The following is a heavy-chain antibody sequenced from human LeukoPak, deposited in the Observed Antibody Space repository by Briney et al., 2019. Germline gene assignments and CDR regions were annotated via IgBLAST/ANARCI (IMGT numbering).Heavy chain of an antibody. CDR3: ARGIYDFWSGYFFDY. CDR1: GGSFSGYY. D-gene: IGHD3-3*01. Sequence: SETLSLTCAVYGGSFSGYYWSWIRQPPGKGLEWIGEINHSGSTNYNPSLKSRVTISVDTSKNQFSMKLSSVTAADTAVYYCARGIYDFWSGYFFDYWGQGTLVTVSS. V-gene: IGHV4-34*01. CDR2: INHSGST. J-gene: IGHJ4*02.